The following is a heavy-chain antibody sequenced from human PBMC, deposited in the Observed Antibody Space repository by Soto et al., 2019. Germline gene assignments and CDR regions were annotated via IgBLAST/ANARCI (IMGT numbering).Heavy chain of an antibody. V-gene: IGHV4-38-2*02. J-gene: IGHJ5*02. CDR3: ARDDNWFDP. CDR1: GYSISGGYY. CDR2: IYHSGST. Sequence: SETRSRTWAVSGYSISGGYYWSWIRQPPGKGLEWIGSIYHSGSTSYNPSLKNRVTISIDTSKNQFSLKLTSVTAADTAVYYCARDDNWFDPWGQGTLVTVSS.